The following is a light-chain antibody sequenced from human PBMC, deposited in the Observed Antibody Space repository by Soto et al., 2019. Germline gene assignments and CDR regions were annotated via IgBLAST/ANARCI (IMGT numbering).Light chain of an antibody. V-gene: IGKV1-5*01. CDR2: DAS. CDR3: QQYNDYLWT. Sequence: DIHLTQSPSTLSASVGDRVTITCRASQSVGRWLAWYQQKPGKAPQLLIYDASNLKSGFPSRFTGSGSGTEFTLTITSLQPDDFATYYCQQYNDYLWTFGQGTKVDIK. J-gene: IGKJ1*01. CDR1: QSVGRW.